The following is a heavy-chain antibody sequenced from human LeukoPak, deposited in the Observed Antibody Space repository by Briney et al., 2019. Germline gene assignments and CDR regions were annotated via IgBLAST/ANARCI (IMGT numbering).Heavy chain of an antibody. CDR3: ALRHGDY. V-gene: IGHV3-30*03. J-gene: IGHJ4*02. CDR2: ISYDGSNK. CDR1: GFTFSSYG. Sequence: GGALRLSCAASGFTFSSYGMHWVRQAPGKGLEWVAVISYDGSNKYYADSVKGRFTISRDNSKNTLYLQMNSLRAEDTAVYYCALRHGDYWGQGTLVTVSS.